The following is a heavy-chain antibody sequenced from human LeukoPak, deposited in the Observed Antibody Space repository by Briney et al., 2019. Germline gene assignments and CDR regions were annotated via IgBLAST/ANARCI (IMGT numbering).Heavy chain of an antibody. CDR3: ARGGGDAYNNKLYYFDY. Sequence: PGGSLRLSCAASGFTFSSYEMNWVRQAPGKGLEWVSYISNSGTTIYYADSVKGRFTISRDNAKNSLYLQMNSLRAENTAVYYCARGGGDAYNNKLYYFDYWGQGTLVTVSS. CDR2: ISNSGTTI. D-gene: IGHD5-24*01. CDR1: GFTFSSYE. J-gene: IGHJ4*02. V-gene: IGHV3-48*03.